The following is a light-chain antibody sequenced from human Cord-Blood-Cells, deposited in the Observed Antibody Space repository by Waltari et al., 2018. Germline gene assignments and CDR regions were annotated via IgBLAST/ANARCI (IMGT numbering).Light chain of an antibody. CDR3: CSYAGSSTLV. CDR2: VGS. J-gene: IGLJ3*02. Sequence: QSALTQPASVSGSPGQSNTISCTGTSSYVGRYNLVSWYQQPPGKAPKLIIYVGSKRPSGVSNRFSGSKSGNTASLTISGLQAEDEADYYCCSYAGSSTLVFGGGTKLTVL. CDR1: SSYVGRYNL. V-gene: IGLV2-23*01.